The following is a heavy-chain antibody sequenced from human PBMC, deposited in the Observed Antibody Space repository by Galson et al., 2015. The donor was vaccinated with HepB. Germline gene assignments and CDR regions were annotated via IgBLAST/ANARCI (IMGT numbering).Heavy chain of an antibody. J-gene: IGHJ5*01. CDR3: ARDTYCPDIYAEYYEDYFDS. CDR1: GGSIGSHF. D-gene: IGHD3-3*01. V-gene: IGHV4-59*11. CDR2: AHSSGRT. Sequence: SETLSLTCTVSGGSIGSHFWSWIRQPPGKGLEWVGYAHSSGRTNSNPSLKSRVTLSIDTSKDQFSLKMRSVTTADTAVYYWARDTYCPDIYAEYYEDYFDSWGHGILVTVSS.